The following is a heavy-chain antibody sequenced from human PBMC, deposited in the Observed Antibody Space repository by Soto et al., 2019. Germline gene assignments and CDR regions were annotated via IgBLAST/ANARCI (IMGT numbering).Heavy chain of an antibody. D-gene: IGHD3-10*01. CDR2: IIPIFGTA. CDR3: ARVFYGYYYYGMDV. CDR1: GGTFSSYA. Sequence: GASVKVSCKASGGTFSSYAISWVRQAPGQGLEWMGGIIPIFGTANYAQKFQGRVTITADESTSTAYMELSSLRSEDTAVYYCARVFYGYYYYGMDVWGQGTTVTVSS. V-gene: IGHV1-69*13. J-gene: IGHJ6*02.